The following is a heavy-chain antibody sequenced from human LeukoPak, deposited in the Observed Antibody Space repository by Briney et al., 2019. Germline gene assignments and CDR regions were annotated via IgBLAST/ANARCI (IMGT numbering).Heavy chain of an antibody. J-gene: IGHJ4*02. CDR1: GGSISSYY. CDR2: IYYSGST. D-gene: IGHD2-15*01. CDR3: ARENRYCSGGNCYETLDY. Sequence: SETLSLTCTVSGGSISSYYWSWIRQPPGKGLEWIGYIYYSGSTNYNPSLQGRVTISVDTSKNQFSLEVTSVTAADTAVYYCARENRYCSGGNCYETLDYWGQGTLVFVSS. V-gene: IGHV4-59*01.